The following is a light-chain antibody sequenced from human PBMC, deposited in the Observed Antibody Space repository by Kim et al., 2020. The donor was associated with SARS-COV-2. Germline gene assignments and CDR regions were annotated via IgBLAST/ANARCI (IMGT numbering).Light chain of an antibody. J-gene: IGKJ2*01. V-gene: IGKV3-20*01. CDR3: QQYGSSPYT. Sequence: LSPGERATLSCRASESVGSNFLAWYQQKHGQAPRLLIYAASSRATGIPDRFSGSGSATDFSLTISRLEPEDFAVYYCQQYGSSPYTFGQGTKLEI. CDR2: AAS. CDR1: ESVGSNF.